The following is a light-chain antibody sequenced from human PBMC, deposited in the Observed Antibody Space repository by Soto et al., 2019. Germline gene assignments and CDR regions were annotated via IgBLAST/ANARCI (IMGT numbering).Light chain of an antibody. CDR3: QSYDSSLSGRV. Sequence: QSVLTQPPSESGAPGQRVTISCTGSSSNIGAGYDVHWYQQLPGTAPKLLIYGNSNRPSGVPDRFSGSKSGTSASLAITGLQAEDEADYYCQSYDSSLSGRVFGTGTKLTVL. V-gene: IGLV1-40*01. J-gene: IGLJ1*01. CDR2: GNS. CDR1: SSNIGAGYD.